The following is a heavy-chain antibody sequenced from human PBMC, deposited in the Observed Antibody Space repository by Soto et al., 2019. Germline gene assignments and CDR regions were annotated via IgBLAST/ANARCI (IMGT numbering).Heavy chain of an antibody. V-gene: IGHV3-21*01. Sequence: EVQLVESGGGLVKPGGSLRLSCAASKFTFRSYSMNWDRQAPGKGLEWVSSISSSSNYIYYADSVRGRFSISRDNAKNSLYLQMDSLRAEDTAVYYCARVYYDTSGYYYFDYWGQGTLVTVSS. CDR2: ISSSSNYI. D-gene: IGHD3-22*01. CDR3: ARVYYDTSGYYYFDY. CDR1: KFTFRSYS. J-gene: IGHJ4*02.